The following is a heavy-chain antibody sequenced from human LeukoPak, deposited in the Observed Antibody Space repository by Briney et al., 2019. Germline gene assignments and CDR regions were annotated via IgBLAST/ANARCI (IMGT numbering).Heavy chain of an antibody. CDR2: INPNSGGT. J-gene: IGHJ4*02. CDR1: GYTFTGYY. Sequence: ASVKVSCKASGYTFTGYYMHWVRQAPGQGLEWMGRINPNSGGTNYARKFQGRVTMTRDTSISTAYMELSRLRSDDTAVYYCARYCSGGSCYSDPDYWGQGTLVTVSS. CDR3: ARYCSGGSCYSDPDY. V-gene: IGHV1-2*06. D-gene: IGHD2-15*01.